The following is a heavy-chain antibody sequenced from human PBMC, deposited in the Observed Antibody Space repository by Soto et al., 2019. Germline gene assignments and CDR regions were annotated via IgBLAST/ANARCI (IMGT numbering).Heavy chain of an antibody. D-gene: IGHD3-10*01. Sequence: SETLSLTCTVSGGSISSGGFSWSWIRQRPGKGLEWIGYIYCSGSTYYNPSLKSRVTISADTSKEQFSLILSSVTAADTAVYYCARGARSANSGLFFWGHGTLVTVSS. J-gene: IGHJ4*01. V-gene: IGHV4-31*03. CDR3: ARGARSANSGLFF. CDR2: IYCSGST. CDR1: GGSISSGGFS.